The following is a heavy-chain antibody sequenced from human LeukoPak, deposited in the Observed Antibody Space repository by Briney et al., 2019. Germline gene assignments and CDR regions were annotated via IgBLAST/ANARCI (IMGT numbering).Heavy chain of an antibody. D-gene: IGHD3-9*01. CDR3: ARDPVGRYFDWLSPGDYYYYMDV. Sequence: SETLSLTCTVSGGSISSGSYYWSWIRQPAGKGLEWIGRIYTSGSTNYNPSLKSRVTISVDTSKNQFSLKLSSLTAADPARYHCARDPVGRYFDWLSPGDYYYYMDVWGKGTTVTVSS. CDR1: GGSISSGSYY. V-gene: IGHV4-61*02. CDR2: IYTSGST. J-gene: IGHJ6*03.